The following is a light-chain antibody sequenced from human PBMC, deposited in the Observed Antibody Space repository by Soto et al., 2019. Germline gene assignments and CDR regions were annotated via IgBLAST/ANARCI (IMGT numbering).Light chain of an antibody. CDR2: EVS. CDR1: SSDVGGYTY. Sequence: LTQPASVSGSPGQSITISCTGTSSDVGGYTYVSWYQQHPGKAPKLMIFEVSNRPSGVSIRFSGSKSGNTASLTISGLQAEDEADYYCTSYTSSSTRVFGTGTKVTVL. J-gene: IGLJ1*01. V-gene: IGLV2-14*01. CDR3: TSYTSSSTRV.